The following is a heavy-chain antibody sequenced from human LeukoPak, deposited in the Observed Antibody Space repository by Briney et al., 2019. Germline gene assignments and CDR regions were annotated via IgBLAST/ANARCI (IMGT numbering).Heavy chain of an antibody. CDR1: GFTFSNYS. CDR3: ARDSGSDY. D-gene: IGHD3-10*01. CDR2: ITGSGSTM. Sequence: GSLRLSCAASGFTFSNYSINWVRQAPGKGLEWISYITGSGSTMYYADSVKGRFTISRDNARNSLYLQMNSLRDEDTAVYYCARDSGSDYWGQGTLVTVSS. J-gene: IGHJ4*02. V-gene: IGHV3-48*02.